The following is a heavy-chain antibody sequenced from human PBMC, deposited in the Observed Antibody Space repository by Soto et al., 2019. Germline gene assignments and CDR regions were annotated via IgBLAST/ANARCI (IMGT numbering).Heavy chain of an antibody. CDR2: IYYTGST. CDR3: ARADSSSWYDFDY. CDR1: GGSISSGDYY. Sequence: QVQLQESGPGLVKPSQTLSLTCTVSGGSISSGDYYWNWIRQPPGKGLEWIGYIYYTGSTYYSPSLKSRVSISIDTSKNQFSLKLSSVTAADTAVYYCARADSSSWYDFDYWGQGTLVTVSS. V-gene: IGHV4-30-4*01. D-gene: IGHD6-13*01. J-gene: IGHJ4*02.